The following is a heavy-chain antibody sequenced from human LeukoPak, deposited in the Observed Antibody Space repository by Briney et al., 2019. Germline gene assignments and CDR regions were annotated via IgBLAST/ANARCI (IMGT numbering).Heavy chain of an antibody. CDR1: GFTFSSYG. D-gene: IGHD3-22*01. CDR3: AKSDYYDSSGYYMHYFDY. V-gene: IGHV3-30*18. Sequence: GGSLRLSCAASGFTFSSYGMHWVRQAPGKGLEWVAVISYDGSNKYYADSVKGRFTISRDNSKNTLYLQMDSLRAEDTAVYYCAKSDYYDSSGYYMHYFDYWGQGTLVTVSS. J-gene: IGHJ4*02. CDR2: ISYDGSNK.